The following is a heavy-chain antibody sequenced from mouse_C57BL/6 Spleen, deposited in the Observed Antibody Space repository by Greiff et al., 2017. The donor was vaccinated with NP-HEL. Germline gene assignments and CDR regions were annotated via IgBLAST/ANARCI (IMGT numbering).Heavy chain of an antibody. J-gene: IGHJ2*01. CDR1: GYSITSGYY. CDR3: AREGEFDY. CDR2: ISYDGSN. V-gene: IGHV3-6*01. Sequence: VQLKESGPGLVKPSQSLSLTCSVTGYSITSGYYWNWIRQFPGNKLEWMGYISYDGSNNYNPSLKNRISITRDTSKNQFFLKLNSVTTEDTATYYCAREGEFDYWGQGTTLTVSS.